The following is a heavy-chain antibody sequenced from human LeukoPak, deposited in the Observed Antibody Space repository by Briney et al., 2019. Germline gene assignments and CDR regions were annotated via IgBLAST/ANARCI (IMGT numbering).Heavy chain of an antibody. D-gene: IGHD6-19*01. J-gene: IGHJ4*02. CDR1: GGSFSDYY. CDR3: ARGGGRSGWYFDY. Sequence: SETLSLTCAVYGGSFSDYYWSWIRQPPGKGLEWIGEINHSGSTNYNPSLKSRVTISVDMSKNQFSLNLSSVTAADTAVYFCARGGGRSGWYFDYWGQGTLVTVSS. CDR2: INHSGST. V-gene: IGHV4-34*01.